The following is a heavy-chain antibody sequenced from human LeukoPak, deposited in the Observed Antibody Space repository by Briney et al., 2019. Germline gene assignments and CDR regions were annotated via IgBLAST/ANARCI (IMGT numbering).Heavy chain of an antibody. V-gene: IGHV4-30-4*08. CDR3: AREASGQEITQFNS. CDR1: GGSISSGDYY. CDR2: IYYSGST. Sequence: SQTLSLTCTVSGGSISSGDYYWSWIRQPPGKGLEWIGYIYYSGSTYYNPSLKSRVTISVDTSKNQFSLKLSSVTAADTAVYQCAREASGQEITQFNSWGQGTLVTVSS. D-gene: IGHD5-12*01. J-gene: IGHJ4*02.